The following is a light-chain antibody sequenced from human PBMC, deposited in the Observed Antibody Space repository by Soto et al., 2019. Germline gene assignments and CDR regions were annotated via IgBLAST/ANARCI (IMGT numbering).Light chain of an antibody. V-gene: IGKV3-15*01. Sequence: EIVMTQSPATLSVSPGERATLSCRASQDVGSKLAWYQQKPGQAPRLLLYGATTRATGIPARFSGSGSGTQFTLPISSLQSEDFAGYYCQQWNDSPPWTFGQGTKVEI. CDR1: QDVGSK. CDR3: QQWNDSPPWT. CDR2: GAT. J-gene: IGKJ1*01.